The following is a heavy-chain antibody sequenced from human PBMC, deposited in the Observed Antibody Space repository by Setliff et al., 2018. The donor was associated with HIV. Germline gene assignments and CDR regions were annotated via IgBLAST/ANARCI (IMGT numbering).Heavy chain of an antibody. CDR1: GGSLNSHY. CDR3: ARVGFGTLTYYYYYYYMDV. Sequence: SETLSLTCAVNGGSLNSHYWSWIRQSPERGLEWIGEINYSGSTYYNPSLESRVTMSVDASKSQLFLTLRSVTAADTAVYYCARVGFGTLTYYYYYYYMDVWGKGTTVTAP. J-gene: IGHJ6*03. V-gene: IGHV4-34*01. D-gene: IGHD3-10*01. CDR2: INYSGST.